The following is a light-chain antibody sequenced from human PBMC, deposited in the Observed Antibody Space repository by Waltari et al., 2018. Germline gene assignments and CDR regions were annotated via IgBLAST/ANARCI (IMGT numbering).Light chain of an antibody. V-gene: IGKV4-1*01. CDR1: QSVLSDSSSKNY. CDR3: QQFYITPHT. CDR2: WAY. J-gene: IGKJ2*01. Sequence: DIVMTQSPDMAVSLGERATVNCKSSQSVLSDSSSKNYLAWYQQKTGLPPKLLIYWAYIREYGVPDRFSGSGSGTDFNLTIHSLQTEDVAVYFCQQFYITPHTFGQGTRLEIK.